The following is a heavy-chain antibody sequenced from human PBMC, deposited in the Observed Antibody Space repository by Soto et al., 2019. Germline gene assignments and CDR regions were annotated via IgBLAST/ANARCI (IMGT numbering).Heavy chain of an antibody. CDR2: AKSEINGGAV. D-gene: IGHD3-16*01. CDR3: AADLPDWGAYAFDY. J-gene: IGHJ4*01. V-gene: IGHV3-15*07. Sequence: PVGSLRLSCAASGFTFTRAWLNWVRQAPGKGLEWVGRAKSEINGGAVDYAAPVKGRFTISRDASQNTVYLQMNSLRADDTAVYYCAADLPDWGAYAFDYWGHGTQVTVSS. CDR1: GFTFTRAW.